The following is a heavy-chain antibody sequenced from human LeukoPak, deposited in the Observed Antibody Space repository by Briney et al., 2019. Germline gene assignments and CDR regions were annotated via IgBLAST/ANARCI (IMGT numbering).Heavy chain of an antibody. D-gene: IGHD5-18*01. J-gene: IGHJ4*02. CDR2: IYYSGST. Sequence: PSETLSLTCTVSGGSISSSSYYWGWIRQPPGKGLEWIGSIYYSGSTYYNPSLKSRVTISVDTSKNQFSLKLSSVTAADTAVYYCAREPRGYSYAVLSGYWGQGTLVTVSS. V-gene: IGHV4-39*07. CDR3: AREPRGYSYAVLSGY. CDR1: GGSISSSSYY.